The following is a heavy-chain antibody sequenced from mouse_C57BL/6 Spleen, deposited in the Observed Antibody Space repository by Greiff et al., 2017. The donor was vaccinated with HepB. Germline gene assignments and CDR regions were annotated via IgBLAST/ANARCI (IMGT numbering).Heavy chain of an antibody. V-gene: IGHV2-9-1*01. CDR3: ARNFPSYYGRGPYYAMDY. D-gene: IGHD1-1*01. Sequence: VQLVESGPGLVAPSQSLSITCTVSGLSLTSYAISWVRQPPGKGLEWLGVIWTGGGTNYNSALKSRLSISKDNSKSQVFLKMNSLQTDDTARYYCARNFPSYYGRGPYYAMDYWGQGTSVTVSS. J-gene: IGHJ4*01. CDR1: GLSLTSYA. CDR2: IWTGGGT.